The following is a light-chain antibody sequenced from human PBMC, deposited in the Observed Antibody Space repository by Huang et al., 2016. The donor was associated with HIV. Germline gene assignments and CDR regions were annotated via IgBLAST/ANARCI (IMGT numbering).Light chain of an antibody. Sequence: ERVMTQSPATLSVSPGERASPSCRASQSVSSNIAWYQQKPGQAPRLLIYGAPTRATGVPARFSGRGSGTDFTLTISSLQSEDFAVYYCQQYDNWPYSFGQGTKLEIK. CDR1: QSVSSN. CDR2: GAP. J-gene: IGKJ2*03. CDR3: QQYDNWPYS. V-gene: IGKV3-15*01.